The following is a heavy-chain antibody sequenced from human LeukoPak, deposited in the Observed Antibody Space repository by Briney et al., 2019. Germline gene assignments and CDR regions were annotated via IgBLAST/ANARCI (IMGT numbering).Heavy chain of an antibody. CDR3: ARGPRSYYDILTGYYPFDY. V-gene: IGHV1-69*01. Sequence: SVTVSCKASGGTFSSYAISWVRQAPGQGLEWMGGIIPIFGTANYAQKFQGRVTITADESTSTAYMKLSSLRSEDTAVYYCARGPRSYYDILTGYYPFDYWGQGTLVTVSS. D-gene: IGHD3-9*01. CDR1: GGTFSSYA. J-gene: IGHJ4*02. CDR2: IIPIFGTA.